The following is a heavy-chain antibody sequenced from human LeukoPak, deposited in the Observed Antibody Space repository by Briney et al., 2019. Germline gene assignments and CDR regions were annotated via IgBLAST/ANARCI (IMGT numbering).Heavy chain of an antibody. CDR2: INHSGST. V-gene: IGHV4-34*01. D-gene: IGHD3-3*01. Sequence: SETLSLTCAVYGGSFSGDYWSWIRQPPGKGLEWIGEINHSGSTNYIPSLKSRVTISVDTSKNQFSLKLSSVTAADTAVYYCARGLRITIFGVVTKPYMDVWGKGTTVTVSS. J-gene: IGHJ6*03. CDR1: GGSFSGDY. CDR3: ARGLRITIFGVVTKPYMDV.